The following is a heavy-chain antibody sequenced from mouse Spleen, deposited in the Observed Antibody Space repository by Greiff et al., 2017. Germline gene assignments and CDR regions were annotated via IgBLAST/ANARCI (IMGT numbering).Heavy chain of an antibody. J-gene: IGHJ2*01. Sequence: EVHLVESGGGSVKPGGSLKLSCAASGFAFSSYDMSWVRQTPEKRLEWVAYISSGGGSTYYPDTVKGRFTISRDNAKNTLYLQMSSLKSEDTAMYYCARHVQLGGYFDYWGQGTTLTVSS. V-gene: IGHV5-12-1*01. CDR1: GFAFSSYD. CDR2: ISSGGGST. D-gene: IGHD4-1*02. CDR3: ARHVQLGGYFDY.